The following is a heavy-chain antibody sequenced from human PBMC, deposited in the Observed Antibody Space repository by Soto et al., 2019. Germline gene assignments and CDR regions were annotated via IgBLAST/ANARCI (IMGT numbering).Heavy chain of an antibody. D-gene: IGHD6-19*01. V-gene: IGHV1-2*04. J-gene: IGHJ4*02. CDR3: ARDHGYSSGWYLNYYFDY. Sequence: ASVKVSCKASGYTFTGYYMHRGRQAPGQGLEWMGWINPNSGGTNYAQKFQGWVTMTRDTSISTAYMELSRLRSDDTAVYYCARDHGYSSGWYLNYYFDYWGQGTLVTVSS. CDR1: GYTFTGYY. CDR2: INPNSGGT.